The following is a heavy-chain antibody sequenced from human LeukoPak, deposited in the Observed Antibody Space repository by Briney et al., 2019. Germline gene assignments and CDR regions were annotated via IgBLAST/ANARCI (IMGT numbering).Heavy chain of an antibody. CDR2: IIPILGTA. CDR1: GGTFSSYA. V-gene: IGHV1-69*01. J-gene: IGHJ5*02. Sequence: ASVKVSCKASGGTFSSYAISWVRQAPGQGLEWMGGIIPILGTANYAQKFQGRVTITADESTSTAYMELSSLRSEDTAVYYCARGVLELRRGMGWFDPWGQGTLVTVSS. D-gene: IGHD1-7*01. CDR3: ARGVLELRRGMGWFDP.